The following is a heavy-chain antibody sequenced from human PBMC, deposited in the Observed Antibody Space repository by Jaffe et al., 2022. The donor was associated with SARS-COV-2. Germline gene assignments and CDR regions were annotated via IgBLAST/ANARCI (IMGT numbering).Heavy chain of an antibody. D-gene: IGHD3-22*01. CDR1: GFTFSSYS. Sequence: EVQLVESGGGLVKPGGSLRLSCAASGFTFSSYSMNWVRQAPGKGLEWVSSISSSSSYIYYADSVKGRFTISRDNAKNSLYLQMNSLRAEDTAVYYCARGDSSGFFWSDYWGQGTLVTVSS. CDR2: ISSSSSYI. J-gene: IGHJ4*02. V-gene: IGHV3-21*01. CDR3: ARGDSSGFFWSDY.